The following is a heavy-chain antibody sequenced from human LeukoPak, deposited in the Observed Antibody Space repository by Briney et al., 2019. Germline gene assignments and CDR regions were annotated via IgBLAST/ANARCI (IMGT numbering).Heavy chain of an antibody. D-gene: IGHD3-3*02. CDR1: GFTFSSYG. J-gene: IGHJ4*02. CDR3: AREKDPGYLAFGLGDY. CDR2: ISYDGSNK. Sequence: GRSLRLSCAASGFTFSSYGMHWVRQAPGKGLEWVAVISYDGSNKYYADSVKGRFTISRDNSKNTLYLQMNSLRAEDTAVYYCAREKDPGYLAFGLGDYWGQGTLVTVSS. V-gene: IGHV3-30*03.